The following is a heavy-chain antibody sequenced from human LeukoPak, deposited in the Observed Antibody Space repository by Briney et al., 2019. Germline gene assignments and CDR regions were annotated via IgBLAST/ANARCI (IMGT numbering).Heavy chain of an antibody. CDR2: IYHSGST. D-gene: IGHD5-12*01. Sequence: SETLSLTCTVSGGSISSGYYWGWIRQPPGKGLEWIGSIYHSGSTYYNPSLKSRVTISVDTSKNQFSLKLSSVTAADTAVYYCARDPGYSGYAHWGQGTLVTVSS. V-gene: IGHV4-38-2*02. J-gene: IGHJ4*02. CDR3: ARDPGYSGYAH. CDR1: GGSISSGYY.